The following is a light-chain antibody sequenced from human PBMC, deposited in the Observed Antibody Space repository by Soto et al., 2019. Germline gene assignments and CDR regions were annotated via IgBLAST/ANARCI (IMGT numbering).Light chain of an antibody. CDR3: QQYYNSVLT. Sequence: AIQMTQSPSSVSASVGDRVTITCRPSQAIRHDLAWYQQRPGKAPKLLIYAAFILQSGVPSRFSGSGSGTDFTLTISSLQPEDSASYYCQQYYNSVLTFGGGTTGDIK. V-gene: IGKV1-6*01. CDR1: QAIRHD. CDR2: AAF. J-gene: IGKJ4*01.